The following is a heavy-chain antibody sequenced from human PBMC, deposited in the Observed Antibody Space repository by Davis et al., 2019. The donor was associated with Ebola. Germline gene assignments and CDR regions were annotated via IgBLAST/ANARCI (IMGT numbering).Heavy chain of an antibody. D-gene: IGHD3-10*01. Sequence: GGSLRLSCAASGFTFSTYTMTWVRQAPGKGLEWVSSISISSAFIYYADSVKGRFTVSRDNAKSSLSLQMNSLKTEDTAVYYCTRPGLSFTIEDWGQGTLVTVSS. CDR3: TRPGLSFTIED. J-gene: IGHJ4*02. CDR2: ISISSAFI. V-gene: IGHV3-21*04. CDR1: GFTFSTYT.